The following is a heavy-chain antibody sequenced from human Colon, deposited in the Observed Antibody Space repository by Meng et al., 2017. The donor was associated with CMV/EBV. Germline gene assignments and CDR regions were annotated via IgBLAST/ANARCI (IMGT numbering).Heavy chain of an antibody. Sequence: ASVKVSCKASGYTFTSYYMHWVRQAPGQGLEWMGIINPSGGSTSYAQKFQGRVTMTRDTSISTAYMELSRLRSDDTAVYYCARDPTYYDFWSGYYKGYYYYYYGMDVWGQGTTVTVSS. CDR2: INPSGGST. CDR1: GYTFTSYY. CDR3: ARDPTYYDFWSGYYKGYYYYYYGMDV. D-gene: IGHD3-3*01. J-gene: IGHJ6*02. V-gene: IGHV1-46*01.